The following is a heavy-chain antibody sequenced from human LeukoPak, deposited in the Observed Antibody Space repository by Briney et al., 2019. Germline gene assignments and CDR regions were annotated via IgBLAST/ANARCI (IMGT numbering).Heavy chain of an antibody. CDR3: ARVVEQQPLNWFDP. Sequence: ASVKVSCKASGYTFTSYGISWVRQAPGQGLEWMGWISAYNGNTNYAQKLQGRVTMTTDTSTSTDYMELRSLRSDDTAVYYCARVVEQQPLNWFDPWGPGTLVTVSS. CDR1: GYTFTSYG. D-gene: IGHD6-13*01. CDR2: ISAYNGNT. V-gene: IGHV1-18*01. J-gene: IGHJ5*02.